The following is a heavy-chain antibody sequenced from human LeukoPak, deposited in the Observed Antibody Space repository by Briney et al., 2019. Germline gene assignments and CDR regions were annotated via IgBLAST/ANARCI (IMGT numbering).Heavy chain of an antibody. V-gene: IGHV3-20*01. CDR3: ARGASSWYLSPFDY. CDR2: INWNGGST. CDR1: GFTFDDYG. Sequence: GGSLRLSCAASGFTFDDYGMSWVRQAPGKGLEWVSGINWNGGSTGYADSVKGRFTISRDNAKNSLYLQMNSLRPEDTALYHCARGASSWYLSPFDYWGQGTLVTVSS. D-gene: IGHD6-13*01. J-gene: IGHJ4*02.